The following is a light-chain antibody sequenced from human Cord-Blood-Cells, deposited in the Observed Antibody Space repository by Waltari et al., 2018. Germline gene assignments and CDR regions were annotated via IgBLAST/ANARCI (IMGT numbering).Light chain of an antibody. J-gene: IGKJ2*03. CDR2: LGS. CDR3: MQALQTPPYS. CDR1: QSLLHSNGYNY. V-gene: IGKV2-28*01. Sequence: DIVLTQSPLSLTVTPGGQASSYCVYSQSLLHSNGYNYLDWYLQKPGQSPQLLIYLGSNRASGVPDRFSGSGSGTDFTLKISRVEAEDVGVYYCMQALQTPPYSFGQGTKLEIK.